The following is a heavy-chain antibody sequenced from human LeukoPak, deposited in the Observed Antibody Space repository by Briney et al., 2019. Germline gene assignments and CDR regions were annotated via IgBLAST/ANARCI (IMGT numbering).Heavy chain of an antibody. D-gene: IGHD1-26*01. J-gene: IGHJ4*02. CDR3: ARGWEVGH. V-gene: IGHV4-61*02. Sequence: SQTLSLTCTVSRGSISSGSYYWHWIRQPAGKGLEWIGRIHTSGNTNYNPSLKSRVTISVDTSRNQFSLNLSSVTAADTAVYYCARGWEVGHWGQGTLVTVSS. CDR1: RGSISSGSYY. CDR2: IHTSGNT.